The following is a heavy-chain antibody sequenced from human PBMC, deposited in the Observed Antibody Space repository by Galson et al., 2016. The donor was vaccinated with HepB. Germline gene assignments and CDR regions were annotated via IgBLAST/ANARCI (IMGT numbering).Heavy chain of an antibody. J-gene: IGHJ4*02. D-gene: IGHD2-21*02. CDR3: ARGWKSDFDAPQFDS. CDR1: GSSVISGVYY. V-gene: IGHV4-61*02. CDR2: IYTSGST. Sequence: LSLTCAVSGSSVISGVYYWNWIRQPAGKGLEWIGRIYTSGSTKYNPSLWSRVTISLDTSKNQFSLNLTAVTAADTAVYYCARGWKSDFDAPQFDSWGQGTQVTVSS.